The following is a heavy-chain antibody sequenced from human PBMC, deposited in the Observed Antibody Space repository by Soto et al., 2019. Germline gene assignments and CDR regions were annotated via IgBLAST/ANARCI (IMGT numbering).Heavy chain of an antibody. CDR3: AKDSGYY. J-gene: IGHJ4*02. Sequence: QVQLVESGGGVVQPGRSLRLSCAASGFTFSSYGMHWVRQAPGKGLEWVAVISYDGSNKYYADSVKGRFTISRDNSKNALYLQMNSLRAEDTAVYYCAKDSGYYWGQGTLVTVSS. V-gene: IGHV3-30*18. CDR1: GFTFSSYG. CDR2: ISYDGSNK. D-gene: IGHD5-12*01.